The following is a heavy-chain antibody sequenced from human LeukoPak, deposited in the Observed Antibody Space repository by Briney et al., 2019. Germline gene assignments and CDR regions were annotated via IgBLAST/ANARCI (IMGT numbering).Heavy chain of an antibody. D-gene: IGHD3/OR15-3a*01. J-gene: IGHJ4*02. CDR1: GVSISSSNSY. Sequence: SGTLSLTCTVSGVSISSSNSYWGWIRQPPGKGLEWLGSIYYSGNTYYNASLKSQVSISIDTSKNQFSLRLTSVTAADTAVYYCARQTGSGLFILPGGQGTLVTVSS. CDR3: ARQTGSGLFILP. CDR2: IYYSGNT. V-gene: IGHV4-39*01.